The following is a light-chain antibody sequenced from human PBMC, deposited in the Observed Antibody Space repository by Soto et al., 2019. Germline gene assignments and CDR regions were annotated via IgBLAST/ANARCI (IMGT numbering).Light chain of an antibody. CDR1: QSISSSY. CDR2: GAF. Sequence: EMVLTQSPGTLSLSPGERATLSCRASQSISSSYLGWYQQKPGQAPRLLIYGAFSRATGIPDRFSGSGSGTDFTLTISRLEPEDFAVYYCQQYGSSPPITFGQGTRLEIK. V-gene: IGKV3-20*01. J-gene: IGKJ5*01. CDR3: QQYGSSPPIT.